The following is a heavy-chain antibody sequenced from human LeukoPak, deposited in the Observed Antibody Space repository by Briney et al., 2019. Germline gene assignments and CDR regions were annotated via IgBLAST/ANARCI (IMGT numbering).Heavy chain of an antibody. CDR3: ARDDPGRYCSSTSCYVNWFDP. CDR1: GYTFTGYY. D-gene: IGHD2-2*01. V-gene: IGHV1-2*02. CDR2: INPNSGGT. Sequence: GASVKVSCKASGYTFTGYYMHWVRQAPGQGLEWMGWINPNSGGTNYAQKFQGRVTMTRDTSISTAYMELSRLRSDDTAVYYCARDDPGRYCSSTSCYVNWFDPWGQGALVTVSS. J-gene: IGHJ5*02.